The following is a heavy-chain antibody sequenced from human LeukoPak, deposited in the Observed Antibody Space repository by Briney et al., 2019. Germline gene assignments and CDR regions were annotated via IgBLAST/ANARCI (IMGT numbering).Heavy chain of an antibody. J-gene: IGHJ6*02. D-gene: IGHD3-16*01. CDR3: ARALSLSYGMDV. Sequence: ASVKVSCKASGYTFTGYYMHWVRQVPGQGLEWMGWINPNSGGTNYAQKFQGRVTMTRDTSISTAYMELSRLRSDDTAVYYCARALSLSYGMDVWGQGTTVTVSS. CDR2: INPNSGGT. V-gene: IGHV1-2*02. CDR1: GYTFTGYY.